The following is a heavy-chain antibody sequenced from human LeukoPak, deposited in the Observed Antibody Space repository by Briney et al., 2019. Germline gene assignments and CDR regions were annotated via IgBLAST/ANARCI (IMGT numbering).Heavy chain of an antibody. Sequence: SETLSLTCAVYGGSFSGYCWSWIRQPPGKGLEWIREINHSGSTNYNPSLKSRVTISVDTSKNQFSLKLSSVTAADTAVYYCAREFHCSGGSCSHDAFDIWGQGTMVTVSS. CDR1: GGSFSGYC. CDR3: AREFHCSGGSCSHDAFDI. J-gene: IGHJ3*02. D-gene: IGHD2-15*01. CDR2: INHSGST. V-gene: IGHV4-34*01.